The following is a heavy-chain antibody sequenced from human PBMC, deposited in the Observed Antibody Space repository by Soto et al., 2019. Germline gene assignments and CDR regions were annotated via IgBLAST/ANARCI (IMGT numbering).Heavy chain of an antibody. CDR1: GGSIDTGGFY. CDR2: IYYTGAA. J-gene: IGHJ4*02. CDR3: ASGTFNDISFDS. Sequence: SETLSLTCSVSGGSIDTGGFYWSWARQLPGKGLQWIGYIYYTGAAYYNPALKSRVVISLDTSANQFSLSLTSLTAADTAVYYCASGTFNDISFDSWGQGRLVTVSS. D-gene: IGHD2-21*01. V-gene: IGHV4-31*03.